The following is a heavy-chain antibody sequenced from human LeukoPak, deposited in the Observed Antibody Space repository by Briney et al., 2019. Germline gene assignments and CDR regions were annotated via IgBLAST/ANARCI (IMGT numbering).Heavy chain of an antibody. J-gene: IGHJ4*02. CDR3: ARLLGSVTTYDY. V-gene: IGHV3-7*01. CDR1: GFIFNDYW. D-gene: IGHD4-11*01. CDR2: LWPAGGTV. Sequence: GGSLRLSCAASGFIFNDYWMSWVRQAPGKGLEWVATLWPAGGTVHYMDSVQGRFTISRDNAENSLYLQMNSLRVEDTAVYYCARLLGSVTTYDYWGQGTLVTVSS.